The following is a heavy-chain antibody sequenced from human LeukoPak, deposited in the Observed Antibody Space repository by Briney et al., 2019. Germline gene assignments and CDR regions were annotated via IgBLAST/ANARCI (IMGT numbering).Heavy chain of an antibody. CDR1: GYTFTSYW. CDR3: ARPGYSTSPDF. D-gene: IGHD6-6*01. J-gene: IGHJ4*02. Sequence: GESLKISCKGSGYTFTSYWIGWVRQMPGKGLEWMGIIHPGDSDTRYSPSFRGQVTLSADKSISTAYLQWSSLKASDTAIYYCARPGYSTSPDFWGQGTLVTVSS. V-gene: IGHV5-51*01. CDR2: IHPGDSDT.